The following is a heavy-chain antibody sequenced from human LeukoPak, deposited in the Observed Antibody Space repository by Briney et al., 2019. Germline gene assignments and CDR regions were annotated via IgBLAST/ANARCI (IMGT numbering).Heavy chain of an antibody. CDR2: IYPGDSNT. CDR3: ARRGVTTYAFDI. V-gene: IGHV5-51*01. CDR1: GSIFTIYW. D-gene: IGHD4-17*01. Sequence: GASLQFSCKGSGSIFTIYWIGWVRPLPGRGQEWMGIIYPGDSNTRYSPSFQGQVTISADKSISTAYLQWSSLKASDTAMYYCARRGVTTYAFDIWGQGTMVTVSS. J-gene: IGHJ3*02.